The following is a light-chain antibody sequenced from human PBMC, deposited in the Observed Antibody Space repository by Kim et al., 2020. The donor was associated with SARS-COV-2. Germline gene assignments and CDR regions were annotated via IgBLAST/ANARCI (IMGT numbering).Light chain of an antibody. CDR1: SSSIGSNY. Sequence: QSVLTQQPSLSGTPGQRVTISCSGSSSSIGSNYVYWYKKIPGMAPTLLIYRNDRRPSGVPDRFSGAKSGTSASLAISGLRPEDEADYYCATWDDSLSGPVFGGGTQLTVL. CDR3: ATWDDSLSGPV. J-gene: IGLJ3*02. CDR2: RND. V-gene: IGLV1-47*01.